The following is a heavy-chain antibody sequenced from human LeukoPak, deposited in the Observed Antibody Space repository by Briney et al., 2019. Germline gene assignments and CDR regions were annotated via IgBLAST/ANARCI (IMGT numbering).Heavy chain of an antibody. Sequence: SETLSLTCTVSGGSISSYYWSWIRQPPGKGLEWIGYIYYSGNTNYNPSLKSRVTISVDTSKNQFSLKLSSVTAADTAVYYCARVKGVGALVFDYWGQGTLVTVSS. CDR1: GGSISSYY. J-gene: IGHJ4*02. V-gene: IGHV4-59*01. CDR3: ARVKGVGALVFDY. CDR2: IYYSGNT. D-gene: IGHD1-26*01.